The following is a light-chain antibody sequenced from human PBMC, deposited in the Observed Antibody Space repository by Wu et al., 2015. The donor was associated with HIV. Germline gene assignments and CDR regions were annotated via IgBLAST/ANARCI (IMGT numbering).Light chain of an antibody. Sequence: AIQLTQSPSSLSASVGDRVTISCRTSQGISSALAWYQQKPGEAPKLLIYDASTLEGGVPSRFSGSGSGTDFTLTISSLQPEDFATYYCLQDFSYPRTFGQGTKVAVK. CDR3: LQDFSYPRT. CDR1: QGISSA. CDR2: DAS. V-gene: IGKV1-13*02. J-gene: IGKJ1*01.